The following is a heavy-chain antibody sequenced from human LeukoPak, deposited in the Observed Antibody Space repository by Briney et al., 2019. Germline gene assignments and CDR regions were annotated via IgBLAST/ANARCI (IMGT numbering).Heavy chain of an antibody. CDR3: ARGLILAGETLGY. J-gene: IGHJ4*02. CDR2: INHSGIP. Sequence: SETLSLTCAVYGDALSGYYWSWIRQAPGKGLDWIGEINHSGIPRYNPSLKSRVTIPLDTSKNQFSLNLTSVTAADTAVYYCARGLILAGETLGYWGQGTLVTVSS. V-gene: IGHV4-34*01. CDR1: GDALSGYY. D-gene: IGHD6-19*01.